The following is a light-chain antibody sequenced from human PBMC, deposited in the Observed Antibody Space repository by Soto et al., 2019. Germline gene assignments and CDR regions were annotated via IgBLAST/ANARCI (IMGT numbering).Light chain of an antibody. Sequence: EIVLTRSPGTLSLSPGERATLSCRASQSVSSSFLAWYQQKPGRAPRLLIYGASSRAAGIPDRFSGSGSGTDFALTISRLEPEDFAVYYCQQYDSSWTFGQGTKVDIK. J-gene: IGKJ1*01. CDR3: QQYDSSWT. CDR2: GAS. CDR1: QSVSSSF. V-gene: IGKV3-20*01.